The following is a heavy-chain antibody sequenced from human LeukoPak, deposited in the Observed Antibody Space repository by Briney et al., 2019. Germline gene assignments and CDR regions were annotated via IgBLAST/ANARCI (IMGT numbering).Heavy chain of an antibody. Sequence: PGGSLRLSCAAPGFTFSSYSMNWVRQAPGKGLEWVSSISSSSSYIYYADSVKGRFTISRDNAKNSLYLQMNSLRAEDTAVYYCARGGVIGGEEFDYWGQGTLVTVSS. V-gene: IGHV3-21*01. D-gene: IGHD3-16*02. CDR1: GFTFSSYS. J-gene: IGHJ4*02. CDR2: ISSSSSYI. CDR3: ARGGVIGGEEFDY.